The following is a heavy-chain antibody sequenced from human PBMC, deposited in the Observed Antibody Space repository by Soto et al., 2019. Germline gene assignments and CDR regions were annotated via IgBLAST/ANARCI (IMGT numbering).Heavy chain of an antibody. D-gene: IGHD2-2*01. CDR3: ARSQGSSTSLEIYYYYSYGMDV. J-gene: IGHJ6*04. V-gene: IGHV1-69*01. Sequence: QVQLVQSGAEVKKPGSSVKVSCKASGGTFSSYAISWVREAPGQGLEWMGGIIPISDTTNYAQKFQGRVTITSDESTRTAYMEMSSLRSEDTAVYYCARSQGSSTSLEIYYYYSYGMDVWGEGTTVTGSS. CDR1: GGTFSSYA. CDR2: IIPISDTT.